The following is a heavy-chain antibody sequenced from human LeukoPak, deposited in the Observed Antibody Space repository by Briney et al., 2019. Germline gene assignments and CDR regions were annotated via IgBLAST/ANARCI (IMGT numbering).Heavy chain of an antibody. Sequence: SETLSLTCAVYGGSFSGYYWSWIRQPPGKGLEWIGEINHSGSTNYNPSLKSRVTISVDTSKNQFSLKVTSVTAADTAVYYCARLGYTSGWWGQGTLVTVSS. D-gene: IGHD6-19*01. V-gene: IGHV4-34*01. CDR2: INHSGST. J-gene: IGHJ4*02. CDR1: GGSFSGYY. CDR3: ARLGYTSGW.